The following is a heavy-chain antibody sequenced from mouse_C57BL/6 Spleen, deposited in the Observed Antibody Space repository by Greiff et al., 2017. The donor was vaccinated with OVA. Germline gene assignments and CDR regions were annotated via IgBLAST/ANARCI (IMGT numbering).Heavy chain of an antibody. CDR3: ARSGYYYDWYFDV. V-gene: IGHV1-64*01. J-gene: IGHJ1*03. CDR2: IHPNSGST. D-gene: IGHD1-1*01. CDR1: GYTFTSYW. Sequence: QVQLQQSGAELVKPGASVKLSCKASGYTFTSYWVHWVKQRPGQGLEWIGMIHPNSGSTNYNEKFKSKATLTVDKSSSTAYMQLSSLTSEDSAVYYCARSGYYYDWYFDVWGTGTTVTVSS.